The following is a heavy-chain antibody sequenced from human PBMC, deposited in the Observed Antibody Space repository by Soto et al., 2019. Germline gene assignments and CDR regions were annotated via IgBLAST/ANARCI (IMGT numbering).Heavy chain of an antibody. V-gene: IGHV3-30*03. CDR3: ARELHDSSGSPMYYFAS. J-gene: IGHJ4*02. CDR2: ISYDGNNK. D-gene: IGHD3-22*01. Sequence: PGGSLRLSCAASGFTFSTYGMHWVRQAPGKGLQWLAVISYDGNNKYYADSVEGRFTISRDSSKSTLYLQMNSLRAEDTAIYYCARELHDSSGSPMYYFASWGQGTSVTVSS. CDR1: GFTFSTYG.